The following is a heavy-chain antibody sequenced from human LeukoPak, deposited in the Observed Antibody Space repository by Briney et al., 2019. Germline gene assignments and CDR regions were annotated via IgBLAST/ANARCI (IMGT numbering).Heavy chain of an antibody. CDR1: GYTFANYG. CDR3: ARDLDQYSGRFGGFGHDF. J-gene: IGHJ4*02. D-gene: IGHD1-26*01. CDR2: ISAYNGNT. V-gene: IGHV1-18*01. Sequence: ASVKVSCKASGYTFANYGINWVRQAPGQGLEWMGWISAYNGNTNYAQKFQGRVTMTTDTSTSTAYMDLRSLRSDDTAVYYCARDLDQYSGRFGGFGHDFWGQGTLVTVSS.